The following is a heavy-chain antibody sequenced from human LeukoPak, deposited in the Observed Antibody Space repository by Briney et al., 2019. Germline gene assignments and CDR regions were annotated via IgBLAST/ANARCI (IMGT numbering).Heavy chain of an antibody. D-gene: IGHD3-22*01. CDR2: INHSGST. CDR1: GGSFSGYY. J-gene: IGHJ4*02. Sequence: SETLSLTCAVYGGSFSGYYWSWIRQPPGKGLEWIGEINHSGSTNYNPSLKSRVTISVDTSKNQFSLKLSSVTAAGTAVYYCARLDGYSTPYYFDYWGQGTLVTVSS. CDR3: ARLDGYSTPYYFDY. V-gene: IGHV4-34*01.